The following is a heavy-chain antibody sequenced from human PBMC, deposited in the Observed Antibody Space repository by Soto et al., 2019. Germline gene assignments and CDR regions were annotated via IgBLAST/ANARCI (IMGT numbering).Heavy chain of an antibody. Sequence: PSETLSLTCAVSGGSISSSNWWSWVRQPPGKGLEWIGEIYHSGSTNYNPSLKSRVTISVDKSKNQFSLKLSSVTAADTAVYYCARNYRYGSGTPPSRYFDYWGQGTLVTVSS. J-gene: IGHJ4*02. CDR3: ARNYRYGSGTPPSRYFDY. CDR2: IYHSGST. CDR1: GGSISSSNW. D-gene: IGHD3-10*01. V-gene: IGHV4-4*02.